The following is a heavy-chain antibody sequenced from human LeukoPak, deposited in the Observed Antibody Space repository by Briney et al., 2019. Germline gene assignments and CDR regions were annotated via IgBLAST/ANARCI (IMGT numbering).Heavy chain of an antibody. J-gene: IGHJ4*02. V-gene: IGHV3-23*01. Sequence: GGSLRLSCAASGFTFSSYAMSWVRQAPGKGLEWVSSISGSGGSTYYADSVKGRFTISRDNSKNTLYLQMNSLRAEDTAVYYCAKGLIMVFQPPDYWGQGTLVTVSS. D-gene: IGHD3/OR15-3a*01. CDR1: GFTFSSYA. CDR3: AKGLIMVFQPPDY. CDR2: ISGSGGST.